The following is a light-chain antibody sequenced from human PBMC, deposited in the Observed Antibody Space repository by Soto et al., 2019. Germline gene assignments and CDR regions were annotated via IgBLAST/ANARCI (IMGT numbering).Light chain of an antibody. CDR3: SSDTTASTLI. CDR1: SSDIGTYNF. Sequence: QSALTQPASVSGSPGQSITISCTGTSSDIGTYNFVSWYQQHPGKAPKLLIHEINNRPSGVSIRFSGSKSGNTASLTTSGRQAEDDADYYCSSDTTASTLIFGGGTKLTVL. CDR2: EIN. J-gene: IGLJ2*01. V-gene: IGLV2-14*01.